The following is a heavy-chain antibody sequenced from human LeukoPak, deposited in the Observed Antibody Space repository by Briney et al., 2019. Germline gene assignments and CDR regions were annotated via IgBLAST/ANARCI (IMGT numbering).Heavy chain of an antibody. CDR3: ARGRYYYDSSGYIPFHWFDP. D-gene: IGHD3-22*01. CDR2: IYYSGST. V-gene: IGHV4-31*03. CDR1: GGSISSGGYY. Sequence: SETLSLTCTVSGGSISSGGYYCSWIRQHPGKGLEWIGYIYYSGSTYYNPSLKSRVTISVDTSKNQFSLKLSSVTAADTAVYYCARGRYYYDSSGYIPFHWFDPWGQGTLVTVSS. J-gene: IGHJ5*02.